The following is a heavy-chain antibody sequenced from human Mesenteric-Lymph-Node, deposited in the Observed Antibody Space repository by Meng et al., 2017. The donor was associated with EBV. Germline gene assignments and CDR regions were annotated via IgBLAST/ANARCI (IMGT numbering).Heavy chain of an antibody. CDR2: IYWDDDK. V-gene: IGHV2-5*02. Sequence: QLTVKEFGPTPVKPTQTLTLTFTFSGFSLSTSGVGVGWIRQPPGKALEWLALIYWDDDKRYSPSLKSRLTITKDTSKNQVVLTMTNMDPVDTATYYCARRPYSWNFDFWGQGTLVTVSS. J-gene: IGHJ4*02. D-gene: IGHD1-26*01. CDR3: ARRPYSWNFDF. CDR1: GFSLSTSGVG.